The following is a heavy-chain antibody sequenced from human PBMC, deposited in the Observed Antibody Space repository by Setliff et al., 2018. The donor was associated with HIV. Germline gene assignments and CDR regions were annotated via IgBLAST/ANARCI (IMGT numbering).Heavy chain of an antibody. CDR2: MNQSGTT. CDR3: VRWYYCVSGACYRADY. J-gene: IGHJ4*02. D-gene: IGHD2-21*02. V-gene: IGHV4-34*01. CDR1: GTSFSDHY. Sequence: SETLSLTCSVYGTSFSDHYWSWVRQTPGKGLEWIGEMNQSGTTNYNPSLKSRVTMSIDTSERQLSLKLTSVTAADTAVYYCVRWYYCVSGACYRADYWGQGTMVTVS.